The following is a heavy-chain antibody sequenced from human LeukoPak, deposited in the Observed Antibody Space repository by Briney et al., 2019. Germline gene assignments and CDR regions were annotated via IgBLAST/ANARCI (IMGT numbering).Heavy chain of an antibody. D-gene: IGHD6-19*01. J-gene: IGHJ4*02. V-gene: IGHV3-23*01. CDR1: GFTFSSYA. CDR3: AKLLAVTNSYYFNY. Sequence: PGWSLRLSCAASGFTFSSYAMSWVRQAPGKGLEWVSTISGSGSGGSTYYADSVRGRFTISRDNSKDTLYLQMNSLRAEDTAVYYCAKLLAVTNSYYFNYWGQGTLVTVSS. CDR2: ISGSGSGGST.